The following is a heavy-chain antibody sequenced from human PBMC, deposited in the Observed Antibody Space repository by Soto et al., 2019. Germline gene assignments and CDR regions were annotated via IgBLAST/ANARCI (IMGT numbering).Heavy chain of an antibody. CDR1: GGSISSGGYY. CDR3: ARDVVTGDFWSGYGFDP. D-gene: IGHD3-3*01. Sequence: TSETLSLTCTVSGGSISSGGYYWSWIRQHPGKGLEWIGYIYYSGSTYYNPSLKSRVTISVDTSKNQFSLKLSSVTAADTAVYYCARDVVTGDFWSGYGFDPWGQGTLVTVSS. V-gene: IGHV4-31*03. J-gene: IGHJ5*02. CDR2: IYYSGST.